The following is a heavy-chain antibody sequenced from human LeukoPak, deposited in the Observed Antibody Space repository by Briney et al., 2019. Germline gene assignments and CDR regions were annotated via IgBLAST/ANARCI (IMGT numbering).Heavy chain of an antibody. V-gene: IGHV3-64*01. CDR2: ISSNGGST. D-gene: IGHD4-17*01. J-gene: IGHJ4*02. Sequence: GSLRLSCAASGFTFSSYGMHWVRQAPGKGLEYVSAISSNGGSTYYANSVKGRFTIPRDNSKNTLFLQMGSLRAEDMAVYYCARAPTVTNLYYFDYWGQGTLVTVSS. CDR1: GFTFSSYG. CDR3: ARAPTVTNLYYFDY.